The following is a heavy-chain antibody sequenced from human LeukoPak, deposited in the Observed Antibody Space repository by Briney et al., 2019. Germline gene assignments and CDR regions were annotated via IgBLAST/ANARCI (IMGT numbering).Heavy chain of an antibody. J-gene: IGHJ3*02. CDR3: ARASGSGSYPHDAFDI. CDR1: GGSISSY. CDR2: IYYSGST. D-gene: IGHD3-10*01. V-gene: IGHV4-59*01. Sequence: SETLSLTCTVSGGSISSYWSWIRQPPGKGLEWIGYIYYSGSTNYNPSLKSRVTISVDTSKNQFSLKLSSVTAADTAVYYCARASGSGSYPHDAFDIWGQGTMVTVSS.